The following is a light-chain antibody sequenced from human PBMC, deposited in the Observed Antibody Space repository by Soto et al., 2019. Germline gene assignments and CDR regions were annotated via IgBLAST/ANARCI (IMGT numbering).Light chain of an antibody. J-gene: IGKJ4*01. CDR3: QQRINWPLT. CDR1: QNVFKY. Sequence: EIVLTQSPATLSLSPGERATLSCRASQNVFKYLAWYKKRLGQAPRLLIYDASNRATGIPARFNGSGSGTDYTLTISRLEPEDFAIYYCQQRINWPLTFGGGTKVDIK. CDR2: DAS. V-gene: IGKV3-11*01.